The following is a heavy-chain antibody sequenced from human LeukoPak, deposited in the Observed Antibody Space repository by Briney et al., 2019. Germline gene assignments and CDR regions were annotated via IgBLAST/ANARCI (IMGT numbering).Heavy chain of an antibody. J-gene: IGHJ3*02. CDR3: ARASVLNAFDI. CDR2: INPSGGST. CDR1: GGTFHNYA. V-gene: IGHV1-46*02. Sequence: ASVKVSCKASGGTFHNYAISWVRQAPGQGLEWMGIINPSGGSTSYAQKFQGRVTMTRDTSTSTVYMELSSLRSEDTAVYYCARASVLNAFDIWGQGTMVTVSS. D-gene: IGHD6-6*01.